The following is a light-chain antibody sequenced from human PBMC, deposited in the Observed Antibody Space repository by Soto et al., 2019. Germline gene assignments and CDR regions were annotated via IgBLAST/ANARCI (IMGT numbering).Light chain of an antibody. J-gene: IGKJ1*01. CDR3: QQYDRYPRT. CDR1: QGISTW. CDR2: GAS. Sequence: DIQMTQFPSSVSASVGDRVNITCRASQGISTWLAWYQQKPERAPKSLIYGASRLQSGVPPRFSGRGSDTDFTLTISGLQPEDFATYYFQQYDRYPRTFGQGPKVEIK. V-gene: IGKV1D-16*01.